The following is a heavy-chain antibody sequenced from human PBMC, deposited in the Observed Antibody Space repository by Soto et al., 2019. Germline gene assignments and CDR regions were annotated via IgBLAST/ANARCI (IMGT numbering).Heavy chain of an antibody. Sequence: LSLSCAASGFTVSSYAMHWVRQAPGKGLEWVAVISYDGSNKYYADSVKGRFTISRDNSKHTLYLQMNSLRAEDTAVHYCARGMGCTNGVCYAVYYFDYWGQGTLVTVLL. D-gene: IGHD2-8*01. CDR3: ARGMGCTNGVCYAVYYFDY. J-gene: IGHJ4*02. V-gene: IGHV3-30-3*01. CDR2: ISYDGSNK. CDR1: GFTVSSYA.